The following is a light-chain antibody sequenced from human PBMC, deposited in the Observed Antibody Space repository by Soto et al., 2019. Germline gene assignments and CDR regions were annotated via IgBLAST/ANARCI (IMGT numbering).Light chain of an antibody. CDR3: QSYDSSLSGSWV. CDR1: SSNIGAGYD. Sequence: QSVLMQPPSVSGAPGQGVTISCAGGSSNIGAGYDVHWYQHLPGKPPKLLIYGNANRPSGVPDRFSASTSGTSASLAISDLQAEDEADYYCQSYDSSLSGSWVFGGGTKVTVL. CDR2: GNA. J-gene: IGLJ3*02. V-gene: IGLV1-40*01.